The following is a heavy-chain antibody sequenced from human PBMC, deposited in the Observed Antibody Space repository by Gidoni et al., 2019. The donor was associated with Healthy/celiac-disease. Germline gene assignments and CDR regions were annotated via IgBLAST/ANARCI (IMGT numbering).Heavy chain of an antibody. CDR3: ARPRDGYNYAFDI. CDR2: ILPIFGTA. V-gene: IGHV1-69*01. J-gene: IGHJ3*02. Sequence: QVQLVQSGAEVKKPGSSVKVSCKASGGTFSSYAISLVRQAPGQGLEWMGGILPIFGTANYAQKFQGRVTITADESTSTAYMELSGLRSEDTAVYYCARPRDGYNYAFDIWGQGTMVTVSS. D-gene: IGHD5-12*01. CDR1: GGTFSSYA.